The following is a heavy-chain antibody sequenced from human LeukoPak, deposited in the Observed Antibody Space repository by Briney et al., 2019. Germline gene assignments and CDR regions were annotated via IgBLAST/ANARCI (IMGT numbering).Heavy chain of an antibody. Sequence: PGGSLRLSCAASQFIFSNYAMSWVRQAPGKGLEWVSTISGSGGSTYYADSVKGRFTISRDNSKNTLSLQMESLRAGDTAVYFCAKGGRHIPAAYDYWGQGALVTVSS. D-gene: IGHD6-13*01. CDR3: AKGGRHIPAAYDY. J-gene: IGHJ4*02. V-gene: IGHV3-23*01. CDR1: QFIFSNYA. CDR2: ISGSGGST.